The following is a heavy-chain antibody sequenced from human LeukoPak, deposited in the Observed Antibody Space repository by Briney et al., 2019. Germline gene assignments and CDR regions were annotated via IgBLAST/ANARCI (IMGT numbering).Heavy chain of an antibody. J-gene: IGHJ4*02. Sequence: GRSLRLSCAASGFTFSSYAMHWVRLAPGKGLEWVAVISYDGSNKYYADSVKGRFTISRDNAKNTLYLQMNSLRAEDTAVYYCSREGLGMSTNSWGQGTLVTVSS. CDR3: SREGLGMSTNS. D-gene: IGHD5-24*01. V-gene: IGHV3-30*04. CDR1: GFTFSSYA. CDR2: ISYDGSNK.